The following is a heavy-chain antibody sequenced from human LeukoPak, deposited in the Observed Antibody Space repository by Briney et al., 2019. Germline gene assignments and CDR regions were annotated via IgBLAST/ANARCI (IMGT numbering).Heavy chain of an antibody. CDR1: GFSFSDYS. Sequence: GGSLRLSCAASGFSFSDYSMNWVRQAPGKGLEWVSFIYSDNTHYSDSVKGRFTISRDNSKNTLYLQMNSLRAEDTAVYYCARQAGAYSHPYDYWGQGTLVTVSS. CDR2: IYSDNT. CDR3: ARQAGAYSHPYDY. D-gene: IGHD4/OR15-4a*01. J-gene: IGHJ4*02. V-gene: IGHV3-66*04.